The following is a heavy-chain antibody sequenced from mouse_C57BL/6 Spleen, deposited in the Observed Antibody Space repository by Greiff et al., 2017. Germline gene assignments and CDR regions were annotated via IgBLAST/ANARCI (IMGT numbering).Heavy chain of an antibody. Sequence: VQLKESGPGMVQPSQSLSLTCTVTGYSITSGYDWHWIRHFPGNKLEWMGYISYSGSTNYNPSLKSRISITHDTSKNHFFLKLNSVTTEYTATYYCARVGYYGSSPAWFAYWGQGSLVTVSA. CDR1: GYSITSGYD. CDR3: ARVGYYGSSPAWFAY. D-gene: IGHD1-1*01. CDR2: ISYSGST. J-gene: IGHJ3*01. V-gene: IGHV3-1*01.